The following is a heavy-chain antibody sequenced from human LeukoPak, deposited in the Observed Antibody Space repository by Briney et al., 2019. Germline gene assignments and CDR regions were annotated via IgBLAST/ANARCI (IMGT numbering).Heavy chain of an antibody. CDR2: ISDDGGNL. V-gene: IGHV3-30*18. J-gene: IGHJ5*02. D-gene: IGHD5/OR15-5a*01. Sequence: GGSLRLSCTTSGITFSNYGMHWARQAPGKGLEWVAVISDDGGNLHYANSVKGRFTISRGNSNNTLILHMNSLRAEDTAVYYCGKGPGYSVYDNLPHHWGQGTLVIVSS. CDR3: GKGPGYSVYDNLPHH. CDR1: GITFSNYG.